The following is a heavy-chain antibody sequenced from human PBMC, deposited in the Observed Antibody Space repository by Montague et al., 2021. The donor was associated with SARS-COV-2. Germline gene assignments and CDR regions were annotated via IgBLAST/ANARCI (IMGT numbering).Heavy chain of an antibody. CDR2: IYTCGTT. CDR1: NGSISHYY. J-gene: IGHJ3*02. CDR3: ARDLSVVRGYDGFDI. D-gene: IGHD3-10*01. Sequence: SETLSLTCTVSNGSISHYYWSWIRQSAGKGLEWIGRIYTCGTTKYNPSLESRVTMSVDTSKNQFSLKLDSVTAADAAVYYCARDLSVVRGYDGFDIWGQGTMVTVSS. V-gene: IGHV4-4*07.